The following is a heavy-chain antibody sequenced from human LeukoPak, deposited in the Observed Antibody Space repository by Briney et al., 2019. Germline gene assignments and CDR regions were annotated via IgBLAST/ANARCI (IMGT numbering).Heavy chain of an antibody. V-gene: IGHV1-69*04. CDR1: GGTFSSYA. Sequence: SVKVSCKASGGTFSSYAISWVRQAPGQGLEWMGRIIPILGIANYAQKFQGRVTITADESTSTAYMELSSLRSEDTAVYYCAREIGHSGYAGAFDYWGQGTLVTVSS. J-gene: IGHJ4*02. D-gene: IGHD5-12*01. CDR3: AREIGHSGYAGAFDY. CDR2: IIPILGIA.